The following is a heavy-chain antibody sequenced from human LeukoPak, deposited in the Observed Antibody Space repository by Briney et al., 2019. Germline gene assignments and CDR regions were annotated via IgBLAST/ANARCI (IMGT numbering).Heavy chain of an antibody. CDR2: IYYTGTT. J-gene: IGHJ3*02. V-gene: IGHV4-59*01. Sequence: PSETLSLTCTVSGDSISSYYWSWIRQPPGRGLEWIGSIYYTGTTNYSPSLQSRVTISLDTSKYPFSLKLASVTAADTAIYYCARDNMLLWFGDSPESTFDIWGHGILVTVSS. CDR1: GDSISSYY. D-gene: IGHD3-10*01. CDR3: ARDNMLLWFGDSPESTFDI.